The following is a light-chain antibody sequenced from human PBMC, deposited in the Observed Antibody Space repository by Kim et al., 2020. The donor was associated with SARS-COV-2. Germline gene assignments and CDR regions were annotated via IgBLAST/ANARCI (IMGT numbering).Light chain of an antibody. CDR1: QSVGSSF. Sequence: EIVLTQSPGTLSLSPGERATLSCRASQSVGSSFLAWYQQKPGQAPRLLIYGASIRATGIPDRFSGSGSGTDFTLTISRLEPEDFAVYYCQQYGSSPGTFGQGTKVDIK. CDR2: GAS. CDR3: QQYGSSPGT. V-gene: IGKV3-20*01. J-gene: IGKJ1*01.